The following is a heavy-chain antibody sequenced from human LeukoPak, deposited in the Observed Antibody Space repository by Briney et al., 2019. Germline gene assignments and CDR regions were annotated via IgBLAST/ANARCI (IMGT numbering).Heavy chain of an antibody. Sequence: ASVKVSCKASGYTFTGYYMHWVRQAPGQGLEWMGIINPSGGSTSYAQKFQGRVTMTRDTSISTAYMELSRLRSDDTAVYYCAKTYYDILTGSQDPYYYYYMDVWGKGTTVTVSS. CDR2: INPSGGST. J-gene: IGHJ6*03. CDR3: AKTYYDILTGSQDPYYYYYMDV. D-gene: IGHD3-9*01. V-gene: IGHV1-2*02. CDR1: GYTFTGYY.